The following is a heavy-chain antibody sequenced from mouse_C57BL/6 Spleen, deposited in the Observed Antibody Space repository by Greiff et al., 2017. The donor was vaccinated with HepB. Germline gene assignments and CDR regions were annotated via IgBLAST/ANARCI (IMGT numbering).Heavy chain of an antibody. Sequence: EVKVVESGGGLVKPGGSLKLSCAASGFTFSSYTMSWVRQTPEKRLEWVATISGGGGNTYYPDSVKGRFTISRDNAKNTLYLQMSSLRSEDTALYYCARQGDDYFDYWGQGTTLTVSS. V-gene: IGHV5-9*01. CDR1: GFTFSSYT. CDR2: ISGGGGNT. J-gene: IGHJ2*01. CDR3: ARQGDDYFDY.